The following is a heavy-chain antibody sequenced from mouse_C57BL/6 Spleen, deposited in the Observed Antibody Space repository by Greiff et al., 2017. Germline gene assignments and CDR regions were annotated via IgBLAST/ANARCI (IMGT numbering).Heavy chain of an antibody. CDR3: ARSRYDYDHVDYFDY. D-gene: IGHD2-4*01. V-gene: IGHV1-69*01. J-gene: IGHJ2*01. CDR1: GYPFTSYW. Sequence: VQLQQPGAELVMPGASVKLSCKASGYPFTSYWMHWVKQRPGQGLEWIGEIDPSASYTNYNQKFKGKSTLTVDKSSSTAYMQLSSLTSEYSAVYYCARSRYDYDHVDYFDYWGQGTTLTVSS. CDR2: IDPSASYT.